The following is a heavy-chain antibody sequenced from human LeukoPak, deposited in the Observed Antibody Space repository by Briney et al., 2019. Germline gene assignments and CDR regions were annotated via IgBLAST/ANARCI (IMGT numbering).Heavy chain of an antibody. CDR1: GFPFSSYS. J-gene: IGHJ4*02. Sequence: PGGSLRLSCAASGFPFSSYSMNWVRQAPGKGLEWVSSISSGTSFIYYADSVKGRFTISRDNAKNSLYLQMNSLRAEDTAVYYCASSRGSWPDYFDYWGQGTLVTVSS. CDR3: ASSRGSWPDYFDY. V-gene: IGHV3-21*01. D-gene: IGHD6-13*01. CDR2: ISSGTSFI.